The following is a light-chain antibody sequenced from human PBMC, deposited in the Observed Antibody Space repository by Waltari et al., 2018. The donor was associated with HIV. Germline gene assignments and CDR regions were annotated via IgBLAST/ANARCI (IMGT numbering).Light chain of an antibody. CDR2: DNN. J-gene: IGLJ1*01. CDR1: SSNIGNNY. V-gene: IGLV1-51*01. CDR3: GTWDSSLSAFV. Sequence: QSVLTQPPSVSAAPGQRVTISCSGSSSNIGNNYVSWYQQLPRTAPKLLIYDNNKRPSGSPDRFSASKSGPSATLAITGLQTGDEADYYCGTWDSSLSAFVFGTGTTVTVL.